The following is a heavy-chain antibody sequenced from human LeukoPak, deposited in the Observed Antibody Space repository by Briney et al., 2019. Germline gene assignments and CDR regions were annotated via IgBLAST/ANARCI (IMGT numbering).Heavy chain of an antibody. CDR1: GGSISSGDYS. D-gene: IGHD1/OR15-1a*01. V-gene: IGHV4-31*03. CDR3: AREVWNIRNPGAWLDP. CDR2: IFYTGST. Sequence: PSETLSLTCTVSGGSISSGDYSWSWIRQHPGTGLEWIGYIFYTGSTYYNPSLKSRLTISVDTSKNQFSLKLSSVTAADTAVYYCAREVWNIRNPGAWLDPWGQGSLVIVSS. J-gene: IGHJ5*02.